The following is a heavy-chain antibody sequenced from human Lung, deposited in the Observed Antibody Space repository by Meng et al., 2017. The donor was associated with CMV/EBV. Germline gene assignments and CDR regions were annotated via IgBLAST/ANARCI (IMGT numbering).Heavy chain of an antibody. Sequence: SXTXSLXCTVAGGSISSYYWSWIRQPPGKGLEWIGYIYYSGSTNYNPSLKSRVTISVDTSKNQFSLKLSSVTAADTAVYYCASVTGSSDSSGYYYYYGMDVWXQGTXVNGAS. CDR3: ASVTGSSDSSGYYYYYGMDV. J-gene: IGHJ6*02. V-gene: IGHV4-59*01. D-gene: IGHD3-22*01. CDR1: GGSISSYY. CDR2: IYYSGST.